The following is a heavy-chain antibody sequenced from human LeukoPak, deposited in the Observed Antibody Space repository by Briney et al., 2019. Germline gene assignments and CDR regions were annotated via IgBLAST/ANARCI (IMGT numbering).Heavy chain of an antibody. V-gene: IGHV4-59*08. Sequence: SETLSLTCTASGGSISSYYWSWIRQPPGKGLEWIGYIYYSGSTNYNPSLKSRVTISVDTSKNQFSLKLSSVTAADTAVYYCARRLGYCSGGSCEPEDAFDIWGQGTMVTVSS. CDR1: GGSISSYY. CDR3: ARRLGYCSGGSCEPEDAFDI. D-gene: IGHD2-15*01. CDR2: IYYSGST. J-gene: IGHJ3*02.